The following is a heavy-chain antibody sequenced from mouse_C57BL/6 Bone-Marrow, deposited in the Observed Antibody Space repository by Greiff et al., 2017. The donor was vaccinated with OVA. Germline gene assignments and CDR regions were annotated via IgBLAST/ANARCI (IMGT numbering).Heavy chain of an antibody. J-gene: IGHJ1*03. Sequence: DVKLQESGPGLVKPSQSLSLTCSVTGYSITSGYYWNWIRQFPGNKLEWMGYISYDGSNNYNPSLKNRISITRDTSKNQFFLKLNSVTTEDTATYYCARDWYGDVWGTGTTVTVSS. CDR1: GYSITSGYY. CDR2: ISYDGSN. V-gene: IGHV3-6*01. CDR3: ARDWYGDV.